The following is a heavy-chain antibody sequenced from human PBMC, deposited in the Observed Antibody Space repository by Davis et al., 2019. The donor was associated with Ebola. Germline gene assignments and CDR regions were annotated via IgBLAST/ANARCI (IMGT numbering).Heavy chain of an antibody. Sequence: PGGSLRLSCRVSGFIFSDNWMSWVRQVPGKGLVWVSSINKDGTTKTYADSVKGRFTVSRDNAKSMLFLQMNSLRVEDTAVYYCASYVVGWGRGTLVTVSS. J-gene: IGHJ4*02. CDR3: ASYVVG. CDR1: GFIFSDNW. V-gene: IGHV3-74*01. CDR2: INKDGTTK. D-gene: IGHD2-15*01.